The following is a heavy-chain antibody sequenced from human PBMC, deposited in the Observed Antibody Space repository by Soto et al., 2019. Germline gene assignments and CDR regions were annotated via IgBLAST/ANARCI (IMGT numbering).Heavy chain of an antibody. CDR3: AREGCSGGSCEEIWFDP. V-gene: IGHV1-18*01. J-gene: IGHJ5*02. CDR2: ISAYNGNT. Sequence: GASVKVSCKASGYTFTSYGISWVRQAPGQGLEWMGWISAYNGNTNYAQKLQGRVTMTTDTSTSTAYMELRSLRSDDTAVYYCAREGCSGGSCEEIWFDPWGQGTLVTVSS. CDR1: GYTFTSYG. D-gene: IGHD2-15*01.